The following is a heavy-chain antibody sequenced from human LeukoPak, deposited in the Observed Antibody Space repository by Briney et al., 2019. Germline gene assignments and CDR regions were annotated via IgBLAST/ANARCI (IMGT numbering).Heavy chain of an antibody. J-gene: IGHJ6*03. CDR2: IIPIFGTA. D-gene: IGHD6-19*01. V-gene: IGHV1-69*13. Sequence: EASVKVSCKASGGTFSSYAISWVRQAPGQGLEWMGGIIPIFGTANYAQKFQGRVTITADESTSTAYMELSSLRSEDTAVYYCARAGAVAGGRNYYYYMDVWGKGTTVTISS. CDR1: GGTFSSYA. CDR3: ARAGAVAGGRNYYYYMDV.